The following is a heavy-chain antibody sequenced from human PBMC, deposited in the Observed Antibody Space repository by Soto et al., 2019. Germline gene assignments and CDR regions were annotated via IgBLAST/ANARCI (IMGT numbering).Heavy chain of an antibody. V-gene: IGHV3-74*01. CDR1: GFTFSSYW. CDR2: INSDGSST. J-gene: IGHJ6*02. CDR3: AREDVDSGYELYYYYGMDV. Sequence: EVQLEESGGGLVQPGGSLRLSCAASGFTFSSYWMHWVRQAPGKGLVWVSRINSDGSSTSYADSVKGRFTISRDNAKNTLYLQMNCLRAEDTAVYYCAREDVDSGYELYYYYGMDVWGQGTTVTVSS. D-gene: IGHD5-12*01.